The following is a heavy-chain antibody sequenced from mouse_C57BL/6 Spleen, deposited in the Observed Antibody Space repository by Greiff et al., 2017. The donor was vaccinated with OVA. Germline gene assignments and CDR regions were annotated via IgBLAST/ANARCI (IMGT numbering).Heavy chain of an antibody. CDR2: INPNNGGT. CDR1: GYTFTDYY. Sequence: VQLQQSGPELVKPGASVKISCKASGYTFTDYYMNWVKQSHGKSLEWIGDINPNNGGTSYNQKFKGKATLTVDKSSSTAYMELRSLTSEDSAVYYCARTYYGSSYGYYFDYWGQGTTLTVSS. D-gene: IGHD1-1*01. V-gene: IGHV1-26*01. CDR3: ARTYYGSSYGYYFDY. J-gene: IGHJ2*01.